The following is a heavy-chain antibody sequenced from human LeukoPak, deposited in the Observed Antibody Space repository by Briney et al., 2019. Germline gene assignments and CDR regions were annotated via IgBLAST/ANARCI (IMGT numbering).Heavy chain of an antibody. CDR1: GFTFSSYS. V-gene: IGHV3-53*01. CDR3: ARALTVTTTFDY. D-gene: IGHD4-11*01. Sequence: GGSLRLSCAASGFTFSSYSMNWVRQAPGKGLEWVSALYSGGSTYYADSVKGRFIISRDDSKNTLYLQMNSLRAEDTAVYFCARALTVTTTFDYWGQGTLVTVSS. CDR2: LYSGGST. J-gene: IGHJ4*02.